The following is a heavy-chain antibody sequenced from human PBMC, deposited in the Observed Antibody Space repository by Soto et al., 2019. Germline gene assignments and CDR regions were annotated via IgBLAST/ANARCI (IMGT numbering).Heavy chain of an antibody. CDR1: GGSISSGGYY. Sequence: PSETLSLTCTVSGGSISSGGYYWSWIRQHPGKGLEWIGYIYYSGSTYHNPSLKSRVTISVDTSKNQFSLKLSSVTAADTAVYYCARKSGYDSWFDPWGQGTLVTVSS. CDR2: IYYSGST. D-gene: IGHD5-12*01. CDR3: ARKSGYDSWFDP. V-gene: IGHV4-31*03. J-gene: IGHJ5*02.